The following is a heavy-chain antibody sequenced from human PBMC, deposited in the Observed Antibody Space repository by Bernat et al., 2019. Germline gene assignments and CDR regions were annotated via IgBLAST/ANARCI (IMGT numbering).Heavy chain of an antibody. J-gene: IGHJ4*02. Sequence: EVQLVESGGGLIQPGGSLRLSCEASGFSFSNYWMHWVRQAPGKGLVWVSRINSDGSNTHYADSVKGRFTVSRDNTKNTLYVQMNSLGAEDTAVYYCARVIGSSWDWPFDSWGQGTLVTVSS. CDR1: GFSFSNYW. CDR2: INSDGSNT. CDR3: ARVIGSSWDWPFDS. D-gene: IGHD6-13*01. V-gene: IGHV3-74*01.